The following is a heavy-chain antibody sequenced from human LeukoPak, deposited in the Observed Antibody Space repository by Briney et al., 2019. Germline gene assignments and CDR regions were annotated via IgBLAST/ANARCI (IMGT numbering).Heavy chain of an antibody. J-gene: IGHJ4*02. CDR2: IWYDGSNK. D-gene: IGHD3-22*01. V-gene: IGHV3-33*01. Sequence: GGSLRLSCAASGFTFSSYGMHWVRQAPGKGLEWVAVIWYDGSNKYYADSVKGRFTISRDNSKNTLYLQMNSLRAEDTAVYYCARGMYYYDSSGYYYEGDRYYFDYWGQGTLVTVSS. CDR3: ARGMYYYDSSGYYYEGDRYYFDY. CDR1: GFTFSSYG.